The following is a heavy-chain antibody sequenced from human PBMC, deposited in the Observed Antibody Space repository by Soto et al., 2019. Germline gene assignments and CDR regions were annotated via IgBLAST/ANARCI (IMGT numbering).Heavy chain of an antibody. Sequence: QVQLVQSGAEVKKPGSSVKVSCKASGGTFSSYAISWVRQAPGQGLEWMGGIIPSFGTANYAQKFQGRVTIAADKSTSTAYMELSSLRAEDTAVYYCARSPPQWLEYYYYYGMDVWGQGTTVTVSS. D-gene: IGHD6-19*01. V-gene: IGHV1-69*06. J-gene: IGHJ6*02. CDR3: ARSPPQWLEYYYYYGMDV. CDR1: GGTFSSYA. CDR2: IIPSFGTA.